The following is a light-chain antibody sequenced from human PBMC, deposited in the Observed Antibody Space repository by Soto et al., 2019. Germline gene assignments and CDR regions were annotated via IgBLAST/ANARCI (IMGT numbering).Light chain of an antibody. CDR3: QSYDSSLSAFYV. CDR2: GNS. CDR1: SSKIGAGYD. Sequence: QSVLTPPPSVSGAPGQRVTISCPGSSSKIGAGYDVHWYQQLPGTAPKLLIYGNSNRPSGVPDRFSGSKSGTSASLAITGLQAEDEADYYCQSYDSSLSAFYVFGTGTKVTVL. J-gene: IGLJ1*01. V-gene: IGLV1-40*01.